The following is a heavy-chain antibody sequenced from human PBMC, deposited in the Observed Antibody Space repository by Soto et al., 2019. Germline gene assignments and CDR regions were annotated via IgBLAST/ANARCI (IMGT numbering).Heavy chain of an antibody. D-gene: IGHD3-10*01. CDR1: GFSFSNYW. J-gene: IGHJ4*02. CDR2: IKEDGSQK. CDR3: ARKTYASIDYGPDY. V-gene: IGHV3-7*01. Sequence: GGSLRLSCAASGFSFSNYWMTWVRQAPGKGLEWVAMIKEDGSQKYYVDSLKGRFTISRDNAKNSLYLQMDSLRAEDTAVYYCARKTYASIDYGPDYWGQGTLVTVSS.